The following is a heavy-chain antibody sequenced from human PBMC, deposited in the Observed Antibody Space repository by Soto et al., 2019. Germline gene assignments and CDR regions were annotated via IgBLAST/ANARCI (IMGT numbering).Heavy chain of an antibody. J-gene: IGHJ4*02. CDR1: ADTFTSYV. Sequence: ASVNVSCKASADTFTSYVTISLRQAPGQGLEWMGWISAYNGNTNSAQKLQGRVTMTTDTSTSTAYMELRSLRSDDTAVYYCARDGPHHGDFTDYWGQGTLVTVS. CDR2: ISAYNGNT. V-gene: IGHV1-18*01. CDR3: ARDGPHHGDFTDY. D-gene: IGHD4-17*01.